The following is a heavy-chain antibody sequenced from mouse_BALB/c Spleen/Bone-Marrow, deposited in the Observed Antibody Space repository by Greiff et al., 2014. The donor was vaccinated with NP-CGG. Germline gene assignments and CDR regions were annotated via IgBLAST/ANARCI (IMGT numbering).Heavy chain of an antibody. V-gene: IGHV14-3*02. CDR1: GFNIKDTY. Sequence: VQLQQPGAELVKPGASVKLSCTASGFNIKDTYMHWVMQRPEQGLEWIGRIDPANGNTKYDPKFQGKATITADTSSNTAYLQLSSLTSEDTAVYYCARYRLGTYFDYWGQGTTLTVSS. D-gene: IGHD2-14*01. CDR2: IDPANGNT. J-gene: IGHJ2*01. CDR3: ARYRLGTYFDY.